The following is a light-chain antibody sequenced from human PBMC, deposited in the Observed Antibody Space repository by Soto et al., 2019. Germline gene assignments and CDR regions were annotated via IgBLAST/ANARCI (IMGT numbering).Light chain of an antibody. J-gene: IGKJ2*01. V-gene: IGKV1-5*03. CDR2: KAS. CDR3: QQYSSYYT. Sequence: TQSPGTLSLSAGQRATLSCRASQSVSGDYLAWYQQKPRKAPKLLIYKASNLESRVPSRFSGSGSGTEFTLTINGLQPDDFATYYCQQYSSYYTFGQGTKVEIK. CDR1: QSVSGDY.